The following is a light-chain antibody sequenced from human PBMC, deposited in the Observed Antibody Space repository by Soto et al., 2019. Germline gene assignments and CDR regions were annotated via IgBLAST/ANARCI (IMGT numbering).Light chain of an antibody. CDR1: SSDVGGYNY. V-gene: IGLV2-8*01. CDR2: EVS. CDR3: TSYAGNNNYV. J-gene: IGLJ1*01. Sequence: QSALTQPPSASGSPGQSVTISCTGTSSDVGGYNYVSWYQQHPGKAPKLMIYEVSKRPSWVPDRFSGSKSGNTASLTVSGLQAEDEADYYCTSYAGNNNYVFGNGTKLTVL.